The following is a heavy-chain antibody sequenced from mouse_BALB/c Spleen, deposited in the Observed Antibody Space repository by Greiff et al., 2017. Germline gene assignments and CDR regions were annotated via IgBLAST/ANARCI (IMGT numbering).Heavy chain of an antibody. V-gene: IGHV2-5-1*01. Sequence: VQLQQSGPSLVQPSQSLSITCTVSGFSLPSYGVHWVRQSPGKGLEWLGVICSGGSTDYNAAFMSRLSITKDNSKSQVFFKMNSLQADDTAIYYCAEKDYRYDWYFDVWGAGTTVTVSS. D-gene: IGHD2-14*01. CDR1: GFSLPSYG. CDR3: AEKDYRYDWYFDV. CDR2: ICSGGST. J-gene: IGHJ1*01.